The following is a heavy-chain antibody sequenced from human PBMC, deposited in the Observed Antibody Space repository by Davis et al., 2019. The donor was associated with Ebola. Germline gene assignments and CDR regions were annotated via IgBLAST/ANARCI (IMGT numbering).Heavy chain of an antibody. D-gene: IGHD1-1*01. CDR2: IDDNGGTT. V-gene: IGHV3-64*01. CDR3: ARDTTGEDWHFDL. CDR1: GFTFSTYA. Sequence: GESLKISCAASGFTFSTYAMHWVRQAPGKGLEYVSAIDDNGGTTYYANSVRGRFTISRDNSKNTLYLQMGSLRPEDVAVYYCARDTTGEDWHFDLWGRGTLVTVSS. J-gene: IGHJ2*01.